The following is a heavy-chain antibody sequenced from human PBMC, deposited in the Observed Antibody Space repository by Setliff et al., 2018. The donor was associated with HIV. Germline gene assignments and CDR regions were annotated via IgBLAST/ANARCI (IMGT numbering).Heavy chain of an antibody. CDR1: GFAFVDFA. Sequence: AGGSLRLSCAASGFAFVDFAMTWVRQRPGKGLEWVSYINWNGGRTDFADSVKGRFTISRDNAKNSLHLQMNSLRAEDTALYYCVTVGDYDSSGYYRYWGQGTLVTVSS. V-gene: IGHV3-20*04. CDR3: VTVGDYDSSGYYRY. D-gene: IGHD3-22*01. CDR2: INWNGGRT. J-gene: IGHJ4*02.